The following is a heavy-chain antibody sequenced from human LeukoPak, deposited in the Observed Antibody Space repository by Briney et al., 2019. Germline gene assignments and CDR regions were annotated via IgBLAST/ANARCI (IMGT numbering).Heavy chain of an antibody. V-gene: IGHV3-30-3*01. J-gene: IGHJ6*02. D-gene: IGHD2-15*01. CDR2: ISHDAVNK. CDR1: GFTFSRYT. Sequence: GGSLRLSCAVSGFTFSRYTMHWVRQAPGQGLEWVAVISHDAVNKYYLESEKGRFTISRDNSMDTLYLQINSLRPEDTAVYYCARGAYWSGGTCYDYSYYGMDVWGQGTTVTVSS. CDR3: ARGAYWSGGTCYDYSYYGMDV.